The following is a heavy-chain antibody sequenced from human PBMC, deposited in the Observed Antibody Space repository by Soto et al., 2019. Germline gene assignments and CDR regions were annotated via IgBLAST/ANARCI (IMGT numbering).Heavy chain of an antibody. CDR1: GYTFTSYY. CDR2: INPCGGST. V-gene: IGHV1-46*01. Sequence: ASVKVSCKASGYTFTSYYMHWVRQAPGRGLEWMGIINPCGGSTSYAQKFQGRVTMTRDTSTSTVYMELSSLRSEDTAVYYCARASGYSSSWYPLNPYYYYYGMDVWGQGTTVTV. J-gene: IGHJ6*02. CDR3: ARASGYSSSWYPLNPYYYYYGMDV. D-gene: IGHD6-13*01.